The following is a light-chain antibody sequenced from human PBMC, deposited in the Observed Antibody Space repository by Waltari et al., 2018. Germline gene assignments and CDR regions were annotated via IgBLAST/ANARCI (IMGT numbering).Light chain of an antibody. CDR2: RTS. Sequence: IQITPSPSSLSASFGDTVPITCQASQGVANDLNWYQQKPGKAPKPLIYRTSSLESGNPSRFSGSGAGTSFTLTISNLQPEDFGTYYCQQGYSYPLTFGGGTKVEIK. CDR1: QGVAND. J-gene: IGKJ4*01. CDR3: QQGYSYPLT. V-gene: IGKV1-16*01.